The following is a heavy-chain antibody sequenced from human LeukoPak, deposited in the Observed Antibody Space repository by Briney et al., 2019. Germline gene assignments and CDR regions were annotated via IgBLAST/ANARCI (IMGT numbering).Heavy chain of an antibody. V-gene: IGHV4-34*01. D-gene: IGHD4-11*01. J-gene: IGHJ4*02. Sequence: SETLSLTCAVYGGSFSGYYWSWIRQPPGKGLEWIGEINHSGSTNYNPSLKSRVTISVDTSKNQFSLKLSSVTAADTAVYYCAREKAYSNYGIGYWGQGTLVTVSS. CDR1: GGSFSGYY. CDR2: INHSGST. CDR3: AREKAYSNYGIGY.